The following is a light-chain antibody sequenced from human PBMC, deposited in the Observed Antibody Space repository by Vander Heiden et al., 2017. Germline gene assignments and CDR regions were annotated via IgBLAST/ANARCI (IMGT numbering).Light chain of an antibody. CDR1: SSNIGSNY. J-gene: IGLJ3*02. CDR2: RNN. Sequence: QSVLTQPPSASGTPGQRVTISCSGSSSNIGSNYVYWYQQLPGTAPKLLFYRNNQRPSGVPDRFSGSKSGTSASLAISGLRSEDEADYYCAAWDDSLSGSWVFGGGTKLTVL. CDR3: AAWDDSLSGSWV. V-gene: IGLV1-47*01.